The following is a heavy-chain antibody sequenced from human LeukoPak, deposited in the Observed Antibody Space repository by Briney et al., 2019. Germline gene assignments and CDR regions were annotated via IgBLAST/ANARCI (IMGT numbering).Heavy chain of an antibody. V-gene: IGHV3-11*01. J-gene: IGHJ6*03. D-gene: IGHD3-3*01. CDR2: ISSSGSII. Sequence: GGSLRLSCAASGFTFSDYYMNWIRQAPGKGLEWVSQISSSGSIIYYADSVKGRFTISRGNAKNSLSLQMNSLRAEDTAVYYCVREAIFRVVDYVDVWGKGTTVTVSS. CDR3: VREAIFRVVDYVDV. CDR1: GFTFSDYY.